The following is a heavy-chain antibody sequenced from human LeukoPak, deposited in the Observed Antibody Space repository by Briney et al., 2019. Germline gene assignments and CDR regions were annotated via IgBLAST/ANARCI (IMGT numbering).Heavy chain of an antibody. CDR3: ARGSGWLPDY. CDR2: IYYSGST. D-gene: IGHD6-19*01. CDR1: GGSISSSSYY. Sequence: PSETLSLTCTVSGGSISSSSYYWGWIRQPPGKGLEWIGSIYYSGSTYYNPSLKSRVTISLDTSKNQFSLKLTSVTAADTAVYFCARGSGWLPDYWGQGTLVSVSS. V-gene: IGHV4-39*07. J-gene: IGHJ4*02.